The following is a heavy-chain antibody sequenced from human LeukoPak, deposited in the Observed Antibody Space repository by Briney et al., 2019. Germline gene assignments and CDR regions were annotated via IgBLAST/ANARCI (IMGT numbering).Heavy chain of an antibody. CDR2: INHSGST. CDR1: GGSFSGHY. D-gene: IGHD5-24*01. CDR3: ARGRDPY. Sequence: SETLSLTCAVYGGSFSGHYWTWIRQPPGRGLEWIGEINHSGSTNYNPSLKSRVTISVDTSKSQFSLKLNSVTAADTAMYYCARGRDPYWGQGTLVTVSS. J-gene: IGHJ4*02. V-gene: IGHV4-34*01.